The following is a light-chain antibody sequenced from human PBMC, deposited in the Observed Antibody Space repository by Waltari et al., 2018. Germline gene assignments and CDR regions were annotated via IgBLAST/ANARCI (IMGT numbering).Light chain of an antibody. Sequence: QSVLTQPPSATGSPGQSVTISCTGTNSYVGALNYVSWYQHPPGKVPKLLIYEVTKRPSGVPDRFSGSKSGNTASLTVSGLQADDEADYYCSSYAHNNHFVFGTGTKVTVL. CDR2: EVT. CDR1: NSYVGALNY. J-gene: IGLJ1*01. CDR3: SSYAHNNHFV. V-gene: IGLV2-8*01.